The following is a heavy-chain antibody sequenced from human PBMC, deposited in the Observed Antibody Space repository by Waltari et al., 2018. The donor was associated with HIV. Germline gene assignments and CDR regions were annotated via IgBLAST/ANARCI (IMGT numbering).Heavy chain of an antibody. CDR1: GGSISGYS. CDR2: IYYSGYP. V-gene: IGHV4-59*01. J-gene: IGHJ5*02. Sequence: QVQLQESGPGLVKPSETLSLTCTVSGGSISGYSWSWIRQPPGKGLEWIGYIYYSGYPTDHPSLKRRVTISVDTSKNHFSLKLSSVTAADTAVYYCASTLAAAGTRGWFDPWGQGTLVTVSS. CDR3: ASTLAAAGTRGWFDP. D-gene: IGHD6-13*01.